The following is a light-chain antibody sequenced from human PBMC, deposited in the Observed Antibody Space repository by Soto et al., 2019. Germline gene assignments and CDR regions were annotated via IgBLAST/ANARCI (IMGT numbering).Light chain of an antibody. Sequence: EIVMTQSPATLSVSPGERATLSCRASQSVSSNLAWYQQKPGQAPRLLIYDSSNRATGIPARFSGSGSGTDFSLTISSLEPEDFAVYYCQRRSNWPRTFGQGTKVDIK. J-gene: IGKJ1*01. CDR3: QRRSNWPRT. CDR1: QSVSSN. CDR2: DSS. V-gene: IGKV3-11*01.